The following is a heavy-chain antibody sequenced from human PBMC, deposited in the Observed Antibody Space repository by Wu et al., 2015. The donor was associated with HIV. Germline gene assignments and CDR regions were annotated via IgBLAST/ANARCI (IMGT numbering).Heavy chain of an antibody. D-gene: IGHD5-12*01. CDR2: ISAYNGNS. CDR1: GYTFTGYYG. J-gene: IGHJ4*02. Sequence: QVQLVQSGAEVKKPGASVKVSCKASGYTFTGYYGISWVRQAPGQGLEWMGWISAYNGNSNSAQKLQGRVTMTTDTSTSTAYMELRSLRSDDTAVYYCARDGMQRGYSGYELLTGADYWGQGTLVTVSS. CDR3: ARDGMQRGYSGYELLTGADY. V-gene: IGHV1-18*01.